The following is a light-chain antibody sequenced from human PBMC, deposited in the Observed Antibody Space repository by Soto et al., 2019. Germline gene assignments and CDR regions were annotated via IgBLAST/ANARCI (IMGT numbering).Light chain of an antibody. Sequence: EIVLTQSPATLPLSPGERATLSCRASQSVSSYLAWYQQKPGQAPRLLIYDASNRATGIPARFSGSGSGTDFTLTISSLEPEDFAVYYCQQRSNWPATFGQGTKLEIK. V-gene: IGKV3-11*01. CDR1: QSVSSY. CDR3: QQRSNWPAT. CDR2: DAS. J-gene: IGKJ2*01.